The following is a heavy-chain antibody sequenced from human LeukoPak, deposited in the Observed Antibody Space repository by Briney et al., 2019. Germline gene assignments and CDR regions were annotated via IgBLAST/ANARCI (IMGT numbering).Heavy chain of an antibody. CDR1: GGSISSGSYY. D-gene: IGHD1-26*01. V-gene: IGHV4-61*02. CDR3: ARGKWELLFNAFDI. CDR2: IYMSGST. J-gene: IGHJ3*02. Sequence: SETLSLTCTVSGGSISSGSYYWSWIRQPAGKGLEWIGRIYMSGSTNYNPSLKSRVTMSVDTSKNQFSLNLSSVTAADTALYYCARGKWELLFNAFDIWGQGTMVTVSS.